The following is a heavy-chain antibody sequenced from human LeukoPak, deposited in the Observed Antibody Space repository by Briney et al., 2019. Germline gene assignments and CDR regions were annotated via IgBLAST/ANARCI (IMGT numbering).Heavy chain of an antibody. CDR2: INPGDSET. V-gene: IGHV5-51*01. CDR1: GYSFTNYW. D-gene: IGHD3-16*01. J-gene: IGHJ3*02. CDR3: ARDRLYHAFDI. Sequence: GESLKISCKGSGYSFTNYWIGWVRQMPGKGLEWMGIINPGDSETRYSPSFQGQVTISVDKFISTAYLQWSSLKASDTAVYYCARDRLYHAFDIWGQGTMVTVSS.